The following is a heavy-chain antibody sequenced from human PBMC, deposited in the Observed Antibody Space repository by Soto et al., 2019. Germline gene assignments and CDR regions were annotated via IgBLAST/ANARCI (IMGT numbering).Heavy chain of an antibody. V-gene: IGHV1-24*01. J-gene: IGHJ5*02. CDR2: FDPEDGET. D-gene: IGHD2-2*01. CDR1: GYTLTELS. CDR3: ATVRYCSSTSCYVGGYNWFDP. Sequence: ASVKVSCEVCGYTLTELSMHWVRQAPGKGLEWMGGFDPEDGETIYAQKFQGRVTMTEDSSTDTAYMELSSLRSEDTAVYYCATVRYCSSTSCYVGGYNWFDPWGQGTLVTVSS.